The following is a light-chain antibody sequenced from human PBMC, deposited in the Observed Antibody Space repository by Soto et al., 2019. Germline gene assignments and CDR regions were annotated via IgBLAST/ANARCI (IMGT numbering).Light chain of an antibody. CDR3: MQALQTPYT. Sequence: DIVVTQSPLSLPVTPGEPASISCRSSQSLLHRNGYTYLDWYLQKPGQTPQLLIYMGSNRASGVPDRFSGSGSGTDFTLKISRVEAEDVGVYYCMQALQTPYTFGQGTKLEIK. CDR2: MGS. CDR1: QSLLHRNGYTY. J-gene: IGKJ2*01. V-gene: IGKV2-28*01.